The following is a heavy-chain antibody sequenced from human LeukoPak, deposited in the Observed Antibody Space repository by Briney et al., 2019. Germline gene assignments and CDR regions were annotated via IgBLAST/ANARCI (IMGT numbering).Heavy chain of an antibody. J-gene: IGHJ4*02. D-gene: IGHD3-22*01. CDR3: AREFSADSSGYYGDY. CDR2: ISHDGSNK. Sequence: GGSLRLSCAASGFIFSSYSMDWVRQAPGKGLEWVAVISHDGSNKYYADSVKGRFTISRDNSKNTLYLQMNSLRVEDTAVYYCAREFSADSSGYYGDYWGQGTLVTVSS. V-gene: IGHV3-30*03. CDR1: GFIFSSYS.